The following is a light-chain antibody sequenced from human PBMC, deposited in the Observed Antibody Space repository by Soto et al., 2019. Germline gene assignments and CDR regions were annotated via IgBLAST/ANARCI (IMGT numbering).Light chain of an antibody. CDR2: AAT. V-gene: IGKV1-27*01. CDR1: QGISNY. Sequence: DIQMTQSPSSLSASVGDRVTITCRASQGISNYLVCYQQIPGKVPKLMIYAATTLQSGVPSRFSSSGSGTDFTLTISGLQPEDVATYCCQNYNGATWKFGKGNKVEIK. J-gene: IGKJ1*01. CDR3: QNYNGATWK.